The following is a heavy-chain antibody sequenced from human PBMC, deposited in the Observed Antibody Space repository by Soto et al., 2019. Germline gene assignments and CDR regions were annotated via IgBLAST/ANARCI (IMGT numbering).Heavy chain of an antibody. V-gene: IGHV4-59*08. J-gene: IGHJ4*02. CDR3: ASVHCSGGSCYSNY. CDR2: IYYSGST. CDR1: GGSIRSYY. D-gene: IGHD2-15*01. Sequence: SETLSLTCTVSGGSIRSYYWSWIRQPPGKGLEWIGYIYYSGSTNYNPSLKSRVTISVDTSKNQFSLKLSSVTAADTAVYYCASVHCSGGSCYSNYWGQGTLVTVSS.